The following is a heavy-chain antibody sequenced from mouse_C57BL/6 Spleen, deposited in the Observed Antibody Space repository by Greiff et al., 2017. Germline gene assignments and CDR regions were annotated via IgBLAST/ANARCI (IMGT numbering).Heavy chain of an antibody. CDR2: INLCNGGT. CDR3: ERRITTVVVEGDYALDY. V-gene: IGHV1-53*01. Sequence: QVQLQQSGTDLVKPSASVMLSCKASGYSFTSYWSHWVKLRPGPGIEWIGNINLCNGGTNYNEPFKSKPTLTLDKSSSTAFMQLRSLTSEESAVPYCERRITTVVVEGDYALDYWGQGTSVTVSS. D-gene: IGHD1-1*01. J-gene: IGHJ4*01. CDR1: GYSFTSYW.